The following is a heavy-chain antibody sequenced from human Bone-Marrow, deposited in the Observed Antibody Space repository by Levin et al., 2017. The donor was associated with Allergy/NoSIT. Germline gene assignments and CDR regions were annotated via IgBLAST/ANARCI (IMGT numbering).Heavy chain of an antibody. CDR1: GFPFSTYG. Sequence: GALRLSCATSGFPFSTYGMAWVRQAPGKGLEWVASITTTSHYIHYADSVKGRFSISRDNANNSLSLQMNRLRGEDTAVYYCARAAGAAGRGGMDVWGQGATVTVSS. D-gene: IGHD6-13*01. V-gene: IGHV3-21*01. CDR3: ARAAGAAGRGGMDV. CDR2: ITTTSHYI. J-gene: IGHJ6*02.